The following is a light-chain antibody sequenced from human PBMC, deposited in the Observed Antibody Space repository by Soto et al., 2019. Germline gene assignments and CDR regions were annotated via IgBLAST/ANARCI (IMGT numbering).Light chain of an antibody. CDR3: SSFVGVNSYV. CDR1: SNNVGSYDY. Sequence: QSVLAQPPSASGSPGQSVTISCAGTSNNVGSYDYVSWYQQHPGQAPKLLIYEVTKRPSGVPDRFSGSKSGNTASLTVSGLQAEDEADYYCSSFVGVNSYVFGTGTKVTVL. J-gene: IGLJ1*01. V-gene: IGLV2-8*01. CDR2: EVT.